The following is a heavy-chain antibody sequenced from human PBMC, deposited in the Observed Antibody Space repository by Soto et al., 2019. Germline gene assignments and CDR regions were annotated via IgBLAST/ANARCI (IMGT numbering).Heavy chain of an antibody. D-gene: IGHD2-2*01. J-gene: IGHJ6*02. CDR1: GFTFSSYG. Sequence: QVQLVESGGGVVQPGRSLRLSCAASGFTFSSYGMHWVRQAPGKGLEWVAVISYDGSNKYYADSVKGRFTISRDNSQNTLDLQMNSLRAEDTAVYFCAKSSPSSTSCYGTYYYYCMDVWGQRTTVTVCS. CDR2: ISYDGSNK. V-gene: IGHV3-30*18. CDR3: AKSSPSSTSCYGTYYYYCMDV.